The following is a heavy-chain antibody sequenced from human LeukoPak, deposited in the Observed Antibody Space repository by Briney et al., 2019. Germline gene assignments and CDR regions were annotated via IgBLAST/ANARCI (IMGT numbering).Heavy chain of an antibody. Sequence: PGGSLRLSCAASGFTFSSYAMSWVRQAPGKGLEWVSAISGSGGSTYYADSVKGRFTISRDNSKNTLYLQMNSLRAEDTAVYYCAKDHDYDFWSGYSGVFDYWGQGTLVTVSS. CDR2: ISGSGGST. J-gene: IGHJ4*02. CDR1: GFTFSSYA. D-gene: IGHD3-3*01. V-gene: IGHV3-23*01. CDR3: AKDHDYDFWSGYSGVFDY.